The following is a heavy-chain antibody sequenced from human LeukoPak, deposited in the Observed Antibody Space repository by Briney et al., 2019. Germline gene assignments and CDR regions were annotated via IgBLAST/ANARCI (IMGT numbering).Heavy chain of an antibody. CDR3: ARDFHTGWELLDFDY. V-gene: IGHV1-3*01. D-gene: IGHD1-26*01. CDR1: GYTFTSYA. Sequence: ASVKVSCKASGYTFTSYAMHWVRQAPGQRLEWMGWINAGNGNTKYSQKFQGRVTITRDTSASTAYMELSSLRSEDTAVYYCARDFHTGWELLDFDYWGQGTLVTVSS. J-gene: IGHJ4*02. CDR2: INAGNGNT.